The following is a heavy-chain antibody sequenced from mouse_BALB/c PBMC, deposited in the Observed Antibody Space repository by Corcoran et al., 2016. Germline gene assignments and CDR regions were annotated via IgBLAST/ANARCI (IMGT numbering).Heavy chain of an antibody. D-gene: IGHD1-1*01. CDR3: ARWGITTLDY. J-gene: IGHJ2*01. CDR2: INPRRRGT. V-gene: IGHV1-18*01. CDR1: GYTFTDYT. Sequence: EVLLQQSGPEVEKPGASVKITCKATGYTFTDYTMDWVKQSHGKSLEWIGDINPRRRGTIYNQTFKGRATLTVDKSSSTAYMKLRSLTSEDTAVDYCARWGITTLDYCGQGTTVAVSS.